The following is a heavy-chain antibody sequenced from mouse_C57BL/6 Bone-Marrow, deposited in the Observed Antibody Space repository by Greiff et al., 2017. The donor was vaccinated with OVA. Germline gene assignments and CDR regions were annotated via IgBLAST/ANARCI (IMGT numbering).Heavy chain of an antibody. Sequence: EVKLQESGPGLAKPSQTLSLTCSVTGYSITSDYWNWIRKFPGNKLEYMGYISYSGSTYYNPSLNSRISITRDTSKNQYYLQLNSVTTEDTATYYCARCPYYGSSYWYFDVWGTGTTVTVSS. CDR3: ARCPYYGSSYWYFDV. V-gene: IGHV3-8*01. J-gene: IGHJ1*03. CDR1: GYSITSDY. D-gene: IGHD1-1*01. CDR2: ISYSGST.